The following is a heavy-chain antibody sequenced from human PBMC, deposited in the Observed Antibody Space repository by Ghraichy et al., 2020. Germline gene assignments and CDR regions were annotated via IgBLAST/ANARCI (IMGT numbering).Heavy chain of an antibody. CDR2: MNPNSGNT. D-gene: IGHD3-22*01. CDR1: GYTFTSYD. CDR3: AREYYYDSSGYGAPRGLDY. Sequence: ASVKVSCKASGYTFTSYDINWVRQATGQGLEWMGLMNPNSGNTGYEQKFQGRVTMTRNTSISTAYMELSSLRSEDTAVYYCAREYYYDSSGYGAPRGLDYGGQGTLVTVSS. J-gene: IGHJ4*02. V-gene: IGHV1-8*01.